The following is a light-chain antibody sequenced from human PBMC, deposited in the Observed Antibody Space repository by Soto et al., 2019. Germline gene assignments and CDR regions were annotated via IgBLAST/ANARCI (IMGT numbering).Light chain of an antibody. CDR1: SNNIGGYSL. CDR2: EVN. V-gene: IGLV2-14*02. Sequence: QSVLTQPASVSGSPGQSITISCTGSSNNIGGYSLVSWYQQSPGKVPKLLIFEVNKRPSGVSDRFSGSKSGNTASLTVSGLQAEDEADYYCSSYAGSSNVFGTGTKVTVL. J-gene: IGLJ1*01. CDR3: SSYAGSSNV.